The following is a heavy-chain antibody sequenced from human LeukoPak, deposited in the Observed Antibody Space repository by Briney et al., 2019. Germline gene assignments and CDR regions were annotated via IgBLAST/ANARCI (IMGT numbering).Heavy chain of an antibody. V-gene: IGHV4-59*01. CDR2: IYYSGST. CDR1: GGSRSSYY. Sequence: SETLSLTCTVSGGSRSSYYWSWIRQPPGKGLEWIGYIYYSGSTNYNPSLKSRVTISVDTSKNQFSLKLSSVTAADTAVYYCARAVYYYDSSGYYDPPYFDYWGRGTLVTVSS. D-gene: IGHD3-22*01. CDR3: ARAVYYYDSSGYYDPPYFDY. J-gene: IGHJ4*02.